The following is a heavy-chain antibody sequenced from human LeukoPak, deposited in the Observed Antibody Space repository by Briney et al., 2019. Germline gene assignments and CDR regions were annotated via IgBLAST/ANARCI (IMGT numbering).Heavy chain of an antibody. D-gene: IGHD3-22*01. CDR3: VIAWDYYDSSGYAPFDY. Sequence: SETLSLTCTVSGGSISNNSDYWGWIRQPPGKGLEWIGSIYYSATTFYNPSLKSRVTISVDTSKNQFSLRLSSVTAADTAVYYCVIAWDYYDSSGYAPFDYWGQGTLVTVSP. V-gene: IGHV4-39*07. J-gene: IGHJ4*02. CDR1: GGSISNNSDY. CDR2: IYYSATT.